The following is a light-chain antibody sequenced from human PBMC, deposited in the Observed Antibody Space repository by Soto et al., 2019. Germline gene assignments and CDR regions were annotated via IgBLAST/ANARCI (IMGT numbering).Light chain of an antibody. Sequence: QSALTQPASVSGSPGQSITISCTETSSDVGAYNYVSWYQQHSGKAPKTMIYEVSNRPSGISDRFFGSKSGSTASLTISGLQAEDEAAYYCSSYTSTTTLVFGTGTKLTVL. V-gene: IGLV2-14*01. CDR3: SSYTSTTTLV. J-gene: IGLJ1*01. CDR2: EVS. CDR1: SSDVGAYNY.